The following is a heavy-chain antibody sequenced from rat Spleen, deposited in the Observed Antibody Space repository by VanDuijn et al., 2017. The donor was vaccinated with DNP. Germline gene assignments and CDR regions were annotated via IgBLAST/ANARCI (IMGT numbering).Heavy chain of an antibody. V-gene: IGHV5-7*01. CDR1: GFTFSDYN. CDR2: ISFAGRNT. D-gene: IGHD1-11*01. Sequence: EVQLVESGGGLAQPRRSLKLSCAASGFTFSDYNLAWVRQAPKKGLEWVATISFAGRNTFYRDSVKGRFTIFRDNANSTLSLQMDSLRSEDTATYYCARERDGYTPYFDYWGQGVKVTVSS. J-gene: IGHJ2*01. CDR3: ARERDGYTPYFDY.